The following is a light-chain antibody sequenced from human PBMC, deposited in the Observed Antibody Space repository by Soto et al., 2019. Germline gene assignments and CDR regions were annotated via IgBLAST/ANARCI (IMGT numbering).Light chain of an antibody. J-gene: IGKJ4*01. CDR3: QQYDEYPLT. Sequence: DLQITQSPSTLSGSVGDRGNIPCRARQNFRSWLAWYQQRTGKVPNPLIWDTSKLQSGVPSRFSGSGSGTEFTLTIASLQRDDFATYWCQQYDEYPLTFGGGTKVELK. CDR2: DTS. CDR1: QNFRSW. V-gene: IGKV1-5*01.